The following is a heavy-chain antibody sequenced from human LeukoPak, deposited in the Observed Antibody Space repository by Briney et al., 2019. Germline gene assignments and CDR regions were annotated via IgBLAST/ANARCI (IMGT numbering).Heavy chain of an antibody. CDR3: ATLDSSGWFPGAFDI. J-gene: IGHJ3*02. Sequence: SETLSLTCTVSGGPISSYYWSWIRQPPGKGLEWIGYIYYSGSTNYNPSLKSRVTISVDTSKNQFSLKLSSVTAADTAVYYCATLDSSGWFPGAFDIWGQGTMVTVSS. V-gene: IGHV4-59*08. CDR1: GGPISSYY. CDR2: IYYSGST. D-gene: IGHD6-19*01.